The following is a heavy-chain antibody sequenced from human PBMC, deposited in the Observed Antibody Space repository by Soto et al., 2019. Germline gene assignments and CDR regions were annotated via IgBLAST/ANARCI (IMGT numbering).Heavy chain of an antibody. CDR3: VRDSTTTWWGSWS. V-gene: IGHV1-3*04. D-gene: IGHD2-15*01. CDR2: INTGNGNT. Sequence: QVQLVQSGAEVKKPGASVKVFCKTSGYTFSSYSMHWVRQAPGQRPEWMGWINTGNGNTRYSAKFQDRVTIARDTSASTAYMELYSLTSEDSATYYCVRDSTTTWWGSWSWGQGTLITVSS. J-gene: IGHJ5*02. CDR1: GYTFSSYS.